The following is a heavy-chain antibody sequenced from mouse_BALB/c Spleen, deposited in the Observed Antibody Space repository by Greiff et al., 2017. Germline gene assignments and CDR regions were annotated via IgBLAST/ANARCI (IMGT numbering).Heavy chain of an antibody. J-gene: IGHJ3*01. CDR1: GFNIKDTY. V-gene: IGHV14-3*02. Sequence: VQLQQSGAELVKPGASVKLSCTASGFNIKDTYMHWVKQRPEQGLEWIGRIDPANGNTKYDPKFQGKATITADTSSNTAYLQLSSLTSEDTAVYYCASFYYYGSSSFAYWGQGTLVTVSA. D-gene: IGHD1-1*01. CDR2: IDPANGNT. CDR3: ASFYYYGSSSFAY.